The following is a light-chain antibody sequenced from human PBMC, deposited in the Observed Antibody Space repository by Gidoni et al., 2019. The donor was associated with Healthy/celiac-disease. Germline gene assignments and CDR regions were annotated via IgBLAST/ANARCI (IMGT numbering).Light chain of an antibody. CDR3: MQALEAPRT. V-gene: IGKV2-28*01. CDR2: LGS. J-gene: IGKJ2*02. Sequence: DIVMTQSPLSLPITPGEPASISCRSSQSLLHSNGYNYLDWYLQKPGQSPQLLIYLGSNRASGVPDRFSGSGSGTEFTLRISRVEAEDVGVSFCMQALEAPRTFXQXTKLEIK. CDR1: QSLLHSNGYNY.